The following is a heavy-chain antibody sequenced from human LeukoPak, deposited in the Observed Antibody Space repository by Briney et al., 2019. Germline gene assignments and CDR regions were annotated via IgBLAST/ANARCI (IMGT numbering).Heavy chain of an antibody. D-gene: IGHD7-27*01. V-gene: IGHV1-69*06. CDR1: GGTFSSYA. J-gene: IGHJ6*03. Sequence: GASVKVSCKASGGTFSSYAISWVRQAPGQGLEWMGGIIPIFGTANYAQKLQGRVTITADRSTSTAYMELSSLRSEDTAVYYCARERGGPGKANWGNTYYYYYMDVWGKGTTVTVSS. CDR2: IIPIFGTA. CDR3: ARERGGPGKANWGNTYYYYYMDV.